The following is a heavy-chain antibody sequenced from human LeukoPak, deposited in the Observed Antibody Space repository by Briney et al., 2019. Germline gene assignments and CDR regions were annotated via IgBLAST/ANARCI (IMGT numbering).Heavy chain of an antibody. J-gene: IGHJ4*02. D-gene: IGHD2-2*01. V-gene: IGHV3-73*01. Sequence: GGSLRLSCAASGFTFSGSAMHWVRQASGKGLEWVGRITGKANGYATSYAASVKGRFTISRDDSKNTAYLQMNSLKTEDTAVYYCAAYCSSTICRGEWGQGALVTVSS. CDR3: AAYCSSTICRGE. CDR2: ITGKANGYAT. CDR1: GFTFSGSA.